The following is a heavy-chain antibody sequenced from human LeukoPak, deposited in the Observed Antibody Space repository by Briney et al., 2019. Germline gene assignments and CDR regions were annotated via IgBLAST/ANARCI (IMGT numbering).Heavy chain of an antibody. V-gene: IGHV1-2*02. J-gene: IGHJ4*02. CDR1: GYTFTGYY. CDR3: ARDPYFSVLLWFGELSPTSNYFDY. CDR2: INPNSGGT. D-gene: IGHD3-10*01. Sequence: ASVKVSCKASGYTFTGYYMHWVRQAPGQGLEWMGWINPNSGGTNYAQKFQGRVTMTRDTSISTAYMELSRLRSDDTAVYYCARDPYFSVLLWFGELSPTSNYFDYWGQGTLVTVSS.